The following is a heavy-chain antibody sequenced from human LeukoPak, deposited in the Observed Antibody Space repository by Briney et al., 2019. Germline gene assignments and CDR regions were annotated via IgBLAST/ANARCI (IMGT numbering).Heavy chain of an antibody. CDR3: AKTTVGYSSGRYPGWPADC. Sequence: GGSLRLSCEASGFTFNTYAIYWVRQAPGKGLEWVSGTCGSGGCTYYADSVKGRFTISRDNSKNTVYLQMNSLTADDAAVYYCAKTTVGYSSGRYPGWPADCWGQGTLVTVSS. D-gene: IGHD6-19*01. CDR2: TCGSGGCT. J-gene: IGHJ4*02. CDR1: GFTFNTYA. V-gene: IGHV3-23*01.